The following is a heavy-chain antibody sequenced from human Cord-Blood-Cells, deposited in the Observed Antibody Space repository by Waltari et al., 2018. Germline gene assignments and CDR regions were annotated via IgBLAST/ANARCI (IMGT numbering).Heavy chain of an antibody. CDR2: IYHSGST. V-gene: IGHV4-38-2*02. CDR3: AREYSSSSEYFQH. CDR1: GYSISSGYY. J-gene: IGHJ1*01. D-gene: IGHD6-6*01. Sequence: QVQLQESGPGLVKPSETLSLTCTVSGYSISSGYYWGWIRQPPGKGLEWIGSIYHSGSTYYNPARKSRVTTSVATSKNQFSLKLSAVNAADTAVDYCAREYSSSSEYFQHWGQGTLVTVSS.